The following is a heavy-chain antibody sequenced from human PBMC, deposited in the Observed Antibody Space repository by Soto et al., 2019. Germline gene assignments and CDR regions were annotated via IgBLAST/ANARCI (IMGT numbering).Heavy chain of an antibody. V-gene: IGHV1-69*13. CDR1: GYTFSSNA. CDR2: IIPIFGTA. D-gene: IGHD5-12*01. Sequence: SVKVSCKASGYTFSSNAISWVRQAPGQGLEWMGGIIPIFGTANYAQKFQGRVTITADESTSTAYMELSSLRSEDTAVYYCARDTSDPIVATIYHADWGQGTLVTVSS. J-gene: IGHJ4*02. CDR3: ARDTSDPIVATIYHAD.